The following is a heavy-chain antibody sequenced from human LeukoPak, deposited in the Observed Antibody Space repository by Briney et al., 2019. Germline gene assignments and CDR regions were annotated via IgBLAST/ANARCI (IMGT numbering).Heavy chain of an antibody. J-gene: IGHJ3*02. D-gene: IGHD5-12*01. CDR3: ARGRLQLFRAFDI. Sequence: GGSLRLSCAASGFTFSSYGMHWVRQAPGKGLEWVSVIYSGGSTYYVDSVKGRFSISRDNSKNTLYLQMNSLRAEDTAVYYCARGRLQLFRAFDIWGQGTMVTVSS. CDR2: IYSGGST. V-gene: IGHV3-66*01. CDR1: GFTFSSYG.